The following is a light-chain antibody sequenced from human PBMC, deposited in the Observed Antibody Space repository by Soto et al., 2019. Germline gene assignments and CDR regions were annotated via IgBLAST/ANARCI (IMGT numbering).Light chain of an antibody. CDR2: AAT. CDR1: QDISSS. V-gene: IGKV1-9*01. J-gene: IGKJ1*01. Sequence: IQFTQSPSSLSASVGDRVTITCPASQDISSSLAWYHQQPGKDPKLLIYAATTLQSGVPSRFSGSGSGTEFTLTLSSLQPDDFATYYCQQYNRYSRTFGQGTKVDVK. CDR3: QQYNRYSRT.